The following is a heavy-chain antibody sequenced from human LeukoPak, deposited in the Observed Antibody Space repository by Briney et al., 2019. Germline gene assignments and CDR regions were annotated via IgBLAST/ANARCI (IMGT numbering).Heavy chain of an antibody. CDR1: GGSFSGYY. D-gene: IGHD3-3*01. J-gene: IGHJ4*02. CDR3: ARGYVMYYDFWSGQHHTLDY. Sequence: PSETLSLTCAVYGGSFSGYYWSWIRQPPGKGLEWIGGINHSGSTNYNPSLKSRVTISVDTSKNQFSLKLSSVTAADPAVYYCARGYVMYYDFWSGQHHTLDYWGQGTLVTVSS. CDR2: INHSGST. V-gene: IGHV4-34*01.